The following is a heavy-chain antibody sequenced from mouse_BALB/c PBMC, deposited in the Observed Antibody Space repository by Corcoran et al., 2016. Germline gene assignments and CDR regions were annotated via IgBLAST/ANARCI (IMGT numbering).Heavy chain of an antibody. Sequence: QIQLVQTGPELKKPGGTVKSSCKASGDTFTDYGVIWVKQAPGTGLKYMGWINTYTEEPTYADDFKGRFAFSLATSASTAYLQINNLKNEDTATDFCSRCGYYSLDFWGQGTTLTVSS. CDR1: GDTFTDYG. V-gene: IGHV9-3-1*01. CDR3: SRCGYYSLDF. D-gene: IGHD2-3*01. J-gene: IGHJ2*01. CDR2: INTYTEEP.